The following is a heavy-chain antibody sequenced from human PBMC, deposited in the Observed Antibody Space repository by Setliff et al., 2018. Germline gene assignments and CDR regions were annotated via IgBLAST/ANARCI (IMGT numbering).Heavy chain of an antibody. V-gene: IGHV4-39*01. CDR2: MYYSGST. J-gene: IGHJ4*02. CDR1: GGSISSGSYY. CDR3: ARHLLVQGTYHFDY. Sequence: SETLSLTCSVSGGSISSGSYYWGWIRQSPGKGLEWIGSMYYSGSTYYNPSLKGRVTLSVDTTENQFSLKLTSMTAADTAVYFCARHLLVQGTYHFDYWGQGSPGTV. D-gene: IGHD3-10*01.